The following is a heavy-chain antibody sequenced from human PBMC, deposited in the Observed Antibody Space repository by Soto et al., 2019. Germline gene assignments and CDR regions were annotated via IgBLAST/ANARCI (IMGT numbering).Heavy chain of an antibody. CDR3: TKDQDPGGDNYPPFDY. CDR1: GFTFNNYA. V-gene: IGHV3-23*01. J-gene: IGHJ4*02. D-gene: IGHD4-17*01. CDR2: ISRSGDAT. Sequence: EVQLLESGGGLVQPGGSVRLSCAASGFTFNNYAMAWVRQAPGRGLEWVSSISRSGDATYYSASVQGRFTISGDNSRNTLSLQMNSLRAEDMAVYFCTKDQDPGGDNYPPFDYWGRGTLVTVSS.